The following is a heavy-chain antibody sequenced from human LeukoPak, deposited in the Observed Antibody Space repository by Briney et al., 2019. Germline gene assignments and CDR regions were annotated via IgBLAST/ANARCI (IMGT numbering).Heavy chain of an antibody. V-gene: IGHV3-23*01. J-gene: IGHJ4*02. D-gene: IGHD3-22*01. CDR3: XXXXQDFQWLTPN. CDR1: GFTFSSYA. CDR2: ISGSGGST. Sequence: PGGSLRLSCAASGFTFSSYAMSWVRQAPGKGLEWVSAISGSGGSTYYADSVKGRFTISRDNSKNTLYLQMNSLRAEDTAVYYXXXXXQDFQWLTPNWGQGTLVTVSS.